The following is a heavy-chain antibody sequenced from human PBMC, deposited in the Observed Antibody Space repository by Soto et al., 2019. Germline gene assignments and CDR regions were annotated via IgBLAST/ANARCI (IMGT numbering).Heavy chain of an antibody. CDR3: AKTMYYYGSGSCFDP. CDR1: GGSISSYY. D-gene: IGHD3-10*01. J-gene: IGHJ5*02. V-gene: IGHV4-59*01. CDR2: IYYSGST. Sequence: QVQLQESGPGLVKPSETLSLTCTVSGGSISSYYWSWIRQPPGKGLEWIGYIYYSGSTNYNPSLKSRGTISVDTAKNQFSLKLSSVTAADTAVYYCAKTMYYYGSGSCFDPWGQGTLVTVSS.